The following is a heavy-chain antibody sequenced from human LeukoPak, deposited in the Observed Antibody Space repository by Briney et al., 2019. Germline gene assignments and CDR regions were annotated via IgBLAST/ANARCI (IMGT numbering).Heavy chain of an antibody. J-gene: IGHJ4*02. CDR2: IIGGGGST. CDR3: AHGAMYQLDY. V-gene: IGHV3-23*01. CDR1: GFTFSSYG. Sequence: GGSLRLSCAASGFTFSSYGMSWVRQAPGKGLEWVSGIIGGGGSTYYADSVKGRFTISGDNSRNTLFLQMNSLRAEDTAVYYCAHGAMYQLDYWGQGTLVTVSS. D-gene: IGHD2-2*01.